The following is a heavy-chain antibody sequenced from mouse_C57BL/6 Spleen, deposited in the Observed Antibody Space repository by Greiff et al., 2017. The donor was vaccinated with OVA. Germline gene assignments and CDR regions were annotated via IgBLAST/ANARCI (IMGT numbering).Heavy chain of an antibody. CDR1: GYAFSSSW. D-gene: IGHD1-1*01. J-gene: IGHJ2*01. V-gene: IGHV1-82*01. CDR2: IYPGDGDT. CDR3: ASEGSSYYFDY. Sequence: QVHVKQSGPELVKPGASVKISCKASGYAFSSSWMNWVKQRPGKGLEWIGRIYPGDGDTNYNGKFKGKATLTADKSSSTAYMQLSSLTSEDSAVYFCASEGSSYYFDYWGQGTTLTVSS.